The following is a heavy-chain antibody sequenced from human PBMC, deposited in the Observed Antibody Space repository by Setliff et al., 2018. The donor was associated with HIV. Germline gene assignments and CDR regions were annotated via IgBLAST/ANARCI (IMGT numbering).Heavy chain of an antibody. CDR1: GYNFANYW. Sequence: GESPKISCKGSGYNFANYWIAWVRQMPGKGLEWMGILYPDDSDTRYSPSFQGQVTMSVDKTMRTAYLQWNSLKASDTALYYCARGSSSTNYYYYGLDVWGQGTTVTVSS. V-gene: IGHV5-51*01. CDR2: LYPDDSDT. D-gene: IGHD6-6*01. CDR3: ARGSSSTNYYYYGLDV. J-gene: IGHJ6*02.